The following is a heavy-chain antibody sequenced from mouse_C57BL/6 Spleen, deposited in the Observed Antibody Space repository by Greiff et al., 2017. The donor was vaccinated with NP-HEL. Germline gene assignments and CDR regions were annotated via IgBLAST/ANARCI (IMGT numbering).Heavy chain of an antibody. Sequence: VKLMESGPGLVQPSQSLSITCTVSGFSLTSYGVHWVRQSPGKGLEWLGVIWSGGSTDYNAAFISRLSISKDNSKSQVCFKRNSLQADDTAIYYCAGRDGFAYWGQGTLVTVSA. CDR2: IWSGGST. D-gene: IGHD3-3*01. J-gene: IGHJ3*01. V-gene: IGHV2-2*01. CDR1: GFSLTSYG. CDR3: AGRDGFAY.